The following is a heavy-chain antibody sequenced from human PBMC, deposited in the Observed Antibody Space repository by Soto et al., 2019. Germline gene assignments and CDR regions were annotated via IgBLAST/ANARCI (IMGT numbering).Heavy chain of an antibody. V-gene: IGHV3-66*01. D-gene: IGHD2-15*01. CDR1: GFTVSSNY. J-gene: IGHJ6*02. CDR3: STAATHYYYYYGMDV. Sequence: PGGSLRLSCAASGFTVSSNYMRWVRQAPGKGLEWVSVIYSGGSTYYADSVKGRFTISRDNSKNTLYLQMNSLRAEDTAVYYCSTAATHYYYYYGMDVWGQGTTVTVSS. CDR2: IYSGGST.